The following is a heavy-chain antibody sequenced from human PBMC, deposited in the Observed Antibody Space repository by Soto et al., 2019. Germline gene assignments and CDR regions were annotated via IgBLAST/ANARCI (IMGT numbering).Heavy chain of an antibody. Sequence: SETLSLTCAVYGGSFSGYYWSWIRQPPGKGLEWIGEINHSGSTNYNPSLKSRVTISVDTSKNQFSLKLSSVTAADTAVYYCARGGITMVRGVIIRYYYYGMDVWGQGTTVTVSS. D-gene: IGHD3-10*01. J-gene: IGHJ6*02. CDR1: GGSFSGYY. CDR3: ARGGITMVRGVIIRYYYYGMDV. CDR2: INHSGST. V-gene: IGHV4-34*01.